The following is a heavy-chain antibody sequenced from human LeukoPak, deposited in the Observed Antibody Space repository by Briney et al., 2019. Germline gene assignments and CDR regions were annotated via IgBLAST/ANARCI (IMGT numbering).Heavy chain of an antibody. J-gene: IGHJ6*03. CDR3: ARSWCSTSCYYMDV. D-gene: IGHD2-2*01. V-gene: IGHV1-18*01. CDR1: GYTFTSYG. CDR2: ISAYNGNT. Sequence: RASVKVSCKASGYTFTSYGISWVRQAPGQGLEWMGWISAYNGNTNYAQKLQGRVTMTTDTSTSTAYMELRSLRSDDTAVYYCARSWCSTSCYYMDVWGKGTTVTVSS.